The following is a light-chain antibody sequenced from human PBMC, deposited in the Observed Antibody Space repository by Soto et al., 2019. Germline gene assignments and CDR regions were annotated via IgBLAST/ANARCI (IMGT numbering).Light chain of an antibody. V-gene: IGKV3-20*01. Sequence: EIVLTQSPGTLSLSPGERATLSCRASQSVNNNYLAWYQQKPGQAPRLLIYSVSSRATGIPDRFSGSGSGTDFTLTISRLESEDFAVYYCQQYGSSPRTFGQGTKVEIK. J-gene: IGKJ1*01. CDR1: QSVNNNY. CDR3: QQYGSSPRT. CDR2: SVS.